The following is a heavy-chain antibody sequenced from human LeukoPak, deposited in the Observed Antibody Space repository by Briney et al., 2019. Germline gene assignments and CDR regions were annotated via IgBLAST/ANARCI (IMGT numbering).Heavy chain of an antibody. Sequence: PGGSLRLSCAASGFTVSSNYMSWVRQAPGKGLEWVSVIYSGGSTYYADSVKGRFTISRDNSKNTLYLQMNSLRAEDTAVYYCARDSLYGDYFTTGAREPWSPSPQ. CDR3: ARDSLYGDYFTT. J-gene: IGHJ4*02. CDR1: GFTVSSNY. V-gene: IGHV3-53*01. CDR2: IYSGGST. D-gene: IGHD4-17*01.